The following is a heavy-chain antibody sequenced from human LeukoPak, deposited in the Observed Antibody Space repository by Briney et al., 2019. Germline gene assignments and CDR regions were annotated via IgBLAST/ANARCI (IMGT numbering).Heavy chain of an antibody. D-gene: IGHD1-7*01. V-gene: IGHV4-59*01. Sequence: PSETLSLTCTVSGGPISPYYWSWIRQPPGKGLEWIGYIYYSGSTNYNPSLKSRVTISVDTSKNQFSMKVSSVTAADTAVYYCARGGNWNYENWGQGTLVTVSS. CDR2: IYYSGST. J-gene: IGHJ4*02. CDR3: ARGGNWNYEN. CDR1: GGPISPYY.